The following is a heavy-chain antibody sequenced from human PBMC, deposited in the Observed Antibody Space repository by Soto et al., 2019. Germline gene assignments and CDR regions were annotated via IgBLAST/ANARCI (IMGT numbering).Heavy chain of an antibody. CDR3: ERDLFRGSGYDRHYYYGTDV. V-gene: IGHV1-3*01. D-gene: IGHD5-12*01. CDR1: GYTFTSYA. J-gene: IGHJ6*02. CDR2: INAGNGNT. Sequence: ASVKVSCKASGYTFTSYAMHWVRQAPGQRLEWMGWINAGNGNTKYSQKFQGRVTITRDTSASTAYMELSSLRSEDTAVYYCERDLFRGSGYDRHYYYGTDVWGQGTMVTVSS.